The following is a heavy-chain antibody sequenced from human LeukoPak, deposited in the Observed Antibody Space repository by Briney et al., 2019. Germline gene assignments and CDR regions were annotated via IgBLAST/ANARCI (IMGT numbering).Heavy chain of an antibody. CDR1: GFTFSSYS. CDR3: ASISYSGYYYGMDV. D-gene: IGHD2-15*01. J-gene: IGHJ6*02. Sequence: GGSLRLSCAASGFTFSSYSMNWVRQAPEKGLEWVSSISSSSSYIYYADSVKGRFTISRDNAKNSLYLQMNSLRAEDTAVYYCASISYSGYYYGMDVWGQGTTVTVSS. CDR2: ISSSSSYI. V-gene: IGHV3-21*01.